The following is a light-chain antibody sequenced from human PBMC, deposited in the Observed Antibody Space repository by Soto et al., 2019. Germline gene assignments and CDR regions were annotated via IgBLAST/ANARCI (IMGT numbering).Light chain of an antibody. CDR1: QSISSW. CDR3: QRDNSYSPGGRLYT. J-gene: IGKJ2*01. Sequence: DIQMTQSPSTLSASVGDRVTITCRASQSISSWLAWYQQKPGKAPKLLIYKASSLESGVPPRFSGSGSGTEFTLPTSSLQPDDFATYYCQRDNSYSPGGRLYTFGQGTKLEIK. CDR2: KAS. V-gene: IGKV1-5*03.